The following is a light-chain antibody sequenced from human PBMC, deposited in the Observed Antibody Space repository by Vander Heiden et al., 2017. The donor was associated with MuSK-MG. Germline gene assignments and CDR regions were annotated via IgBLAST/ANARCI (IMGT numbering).Light chain of an antibody. V-gene: IGKV1-27*01. CDR1: QGINYY. CDR2: GAS. Sequence: DIQMTQSPSSLSASVGDRVTITCRASQGINYYLAWYQQKPGRVPKLLIYGASTLQSGVPSRFSGSGSGTDFTLTISSLQPEDVATYYCQKYNSAPHTFGGGTKVEIK. J-gene: IGKJ4*01. CDR3: QKYNSAPHT.